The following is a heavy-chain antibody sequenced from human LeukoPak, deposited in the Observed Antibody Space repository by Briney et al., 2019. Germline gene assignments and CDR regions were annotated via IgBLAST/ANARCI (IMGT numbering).Heavy chain of an antibody. Sequence: GGSLRLSCAASGFTFSSYWMSWVRQAPGKGLEWVANIKQDGSEKYYVDSVKGRFTISRDNAKNSLYLQMNSLRAEDTAVYYCAKDPGASRYCSSTSCSGSWGQGTTVTVSS. V-gene: IGHV3-7*03. CDR3: AKDPGASRYCSSTSCSGS. CDR1: GFTFSSYW. D-gene: IGHD2-2*01. CDR2: IKQDGSEK. J-gene: IGHJ6*02.